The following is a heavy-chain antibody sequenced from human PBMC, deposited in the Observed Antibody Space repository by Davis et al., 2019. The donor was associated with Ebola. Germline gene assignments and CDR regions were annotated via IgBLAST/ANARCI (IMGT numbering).Heavy chain of an antibody. CDR1: GFIFRSYV. CDR3: VKDTSDIWFDI. V-gene: IGHV3-23*01. Sequence: PGGSLRLSCAASGFIFRSYVMSWVRQAPGKGLEWVSTLGTSADTYYADSVKGRFTISRDNSKNTLNLQMNGLRVEDTAIYYCVKDTSDIWFDIWGQGTMVTVSS. J-gene: IGHJ3*02. CDR2: LGTSADT. D-gene: IGHD3-9*01.